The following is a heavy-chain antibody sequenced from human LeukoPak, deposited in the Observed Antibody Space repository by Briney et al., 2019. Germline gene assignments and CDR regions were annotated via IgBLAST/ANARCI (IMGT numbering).Heavy chain of an antibody. Sequence: GGSLRLSCAAAGFTFRHYGMHWVRQAPGKGLEWVAFIGYDGVDKYYADSVKGRFTISRDNSKDTMVLQMNSLRAEDTAIYYCARRGGPFDYWGQGTLVTVSS. CDR1: GFTFRHYG. CDR2: IGYDGVDK. D-gene: IGHD3-10*01. V-gene: IGHV3-30*02. J-gene: IGHJ4*02. CDR3: ARRGGPFDY.